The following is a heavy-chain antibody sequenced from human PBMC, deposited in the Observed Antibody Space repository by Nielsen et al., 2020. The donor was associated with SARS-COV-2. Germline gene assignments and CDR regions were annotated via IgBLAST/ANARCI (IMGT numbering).Heavy chain of an antibody. CDR3: ARDAKDPYYYYYMDV. V-gene: IGHV3-30*04. D-gene: IGHD2-15*01. CDR1: GFTFSSYA. J-gene: IGHJ6*03. CDR2: ISYDGSNK. Sequence: GESLKISYAASGFTFSSYAMHWVRQAPGKGLEWVAVISYDGSNKYYADSVKGRFTISRDNSKNTLYLQMNSLRAENTAVYYCARDAKDPYYYYYMDVWGKGTTVTVSS.